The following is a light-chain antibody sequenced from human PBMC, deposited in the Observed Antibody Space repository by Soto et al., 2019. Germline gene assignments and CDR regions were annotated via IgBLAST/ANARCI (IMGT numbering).Light chain of an antibody. CDR1: QTVSTS. CDR2: GAS. CDR3: HQYNNWWT. V-gene: IGKV3-15*01. J-gene: IGKJ1*01. Sequence: EILRTHSPATLSLSPGERATLSGRASQTVSTSLAWYQQKPGRAPRLLIYGASTRASGVPARFSGSGSGTEFTLTISSLQSEDSAVYYCHQYNNWWTFGQGTKVEIK.